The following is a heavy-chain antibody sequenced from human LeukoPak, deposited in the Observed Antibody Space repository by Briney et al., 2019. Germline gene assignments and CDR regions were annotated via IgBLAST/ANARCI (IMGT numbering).Heavy chain of an antibody. CDR3: ARVGIAVAPSDAFDI. D-gene: IGHD6-19*01. Sequence: GGSLRLSCAASGFTFSSYWMHWVRQAPGKGLVWVSRINSDGSSTSYADSVKGRFTISRDNAKNTLYLQMNSLRAEDTAVYYCARVGIAVAPSDAFDIWGQGTMVTVSS. J-gene: IGHJ3*02. CDR1: GFTFSSYW. CDR2: INSDGSST. V-gene: IGHV3-74*01.